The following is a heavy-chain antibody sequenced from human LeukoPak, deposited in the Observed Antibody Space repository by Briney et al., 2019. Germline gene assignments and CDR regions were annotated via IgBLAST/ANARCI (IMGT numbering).Heavy chain of an antibody. CDR2: IIPIFGTA. CDR1: GGTFSSYA. V-gene: IGHV1-69*06. J-gene: IGHJ4*02. Sequence: ASVKVSCKASGGTFSSYAISWVRQAPGQGLEWMGGIIPIFGTANYAQKFQGRVTITADKSTSTAYMELSSLRSEDTAVYYCARDFESDYYDSSGYYYLDYWGQGTLVTVSS. CDR3: ARDFESDYYDSSGYYYLDY. D-gene: IGHD3-22*01.